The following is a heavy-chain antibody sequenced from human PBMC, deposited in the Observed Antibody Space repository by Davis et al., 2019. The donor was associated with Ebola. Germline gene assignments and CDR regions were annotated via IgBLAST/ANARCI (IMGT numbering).Heavy chain of an antibody. Sequence: AGSLRLSCAASGFTVSSNYMSWVRQAPGKGLEWVSVIYSGGSTYYADSVKGRFTISRDNSKNTLYLQMNSLRAEDTAVYYCARDSAGIDYSYGMDVWGQGTTVTVSS. CDR3: ARDSAGIDYSYGMDV. CDR2: IYSGGST. V-gene: IGHV3-53*01. D-gene: IGHD4-11*01. CDR1: GFTVSSNY. J-gene: IGHJ6*02.